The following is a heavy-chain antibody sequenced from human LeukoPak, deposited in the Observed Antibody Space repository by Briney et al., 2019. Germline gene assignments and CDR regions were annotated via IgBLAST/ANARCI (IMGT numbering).Heavy chain of an antibody. V-gene: IGHV4-39*01. CDR3: ARRPSEYGGNGFDN. Sequence: PSETLSLTCTVSGDSISSSSYYWAWIRQPPGKGLEWIGSIYYSGSTHYNPSLKSRVTISVDTSKNQFSLKLSSVTAADTAVYYCARRPSEYGGNGFDNWGQGTLVTVSS. CDR2: IYYSGST. J-gene: IGHJ4*02. D-gene: IGHD4-23*01. CDR1: GDSISSSSYY.